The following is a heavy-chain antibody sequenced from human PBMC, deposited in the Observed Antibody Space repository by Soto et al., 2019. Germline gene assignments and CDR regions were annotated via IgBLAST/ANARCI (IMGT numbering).Heavy chain of an antibody. CDR1: GDSVTSHY. CDR3: ALDRGYSFGPRINYYFDY. J-gene: IGHJ4*01. CDR2: MHYTGIS. Sequence: SETLSLTCSFSGDSVTSHYLTWIRQSPEKGLEWIGYMHYTGISHYNPSLKSRLTISVDTSKNQFTLKLTSVTAADTAVYYCALDRGYSFGPRINYYFDYWGHGTLVTVSS. D-gene: IGHD5-18*01. V-gene: IGHV4-59*02.